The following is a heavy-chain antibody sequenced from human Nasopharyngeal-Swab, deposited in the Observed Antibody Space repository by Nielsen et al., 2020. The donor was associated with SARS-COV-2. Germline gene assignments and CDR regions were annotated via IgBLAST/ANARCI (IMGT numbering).Heavy chain of an antibody. J-gene: IGHJ4*02. V-gene: IGHV4-38-2*02. CDR3: ARVSVMYNWKGVVDY. D-gene: IGHD1-20*01. CDR2: IYHSGST. Sequence: RQAPGKGLEWIGSIYHSGSTYYNPSLKSRVTISVDTSKNQFSLKLSSVTAADTAVCYCARVSVMYNWKGVVDYWGQGTLVTVSS.